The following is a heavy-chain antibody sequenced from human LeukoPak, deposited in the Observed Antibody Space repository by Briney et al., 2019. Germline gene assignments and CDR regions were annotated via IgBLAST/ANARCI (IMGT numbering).Heavy chain of an antibody. J-gene: IGHJ4*02. Sequence: PSETLSLTCTVSGGSISSGDYYWRWIRQPPGKGLVWIGYIYYSGRTYYNPSLKSRFTISVDTSKNQFSLKLSSVTAADTAVYYCARVGSVYCSSTSCFDYWGQGTLVTVSS. D-gene: IGHD2-2*01. CDR3: ARVGSVYCSSTSCFDY. CDR1: GGSISSGDYY. V-gene: IGHV4-30-4*08. CDR2: IYYSGRT.